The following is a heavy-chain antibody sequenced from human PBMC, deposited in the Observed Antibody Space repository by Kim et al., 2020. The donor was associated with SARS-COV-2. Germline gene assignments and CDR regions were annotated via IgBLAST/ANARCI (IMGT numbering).Heavy chain of an antibody. CDR3: AREPSTYFDY. V-gene: IGHV3-66*01. Sequence: STYYAESGKGRFPISRDDSKNTVYLQMNSLRAEDTAVYFCAREPSTYFDYWGQGTLVTVSS. J-gene: IGHJ4*02. CDR2: ST.